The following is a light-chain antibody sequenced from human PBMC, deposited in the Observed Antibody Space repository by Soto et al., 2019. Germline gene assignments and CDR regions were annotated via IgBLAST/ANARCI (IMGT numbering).Light chain of an antibody. CDR3: LQSLTYLWT. CDR2: DAS. Sequence: SVSVSVGYRVTITCLAIQGISTWLSWYKQKPGKDPTLLIYDASILKSGVPSTFNGNGSGTEFALTISSLHPDEFTTYDCLQSLTYLWTFGQ. J-gene: IGKJ1*01. V-gene: IGKV1-5*01. CDR1: QGISTW.